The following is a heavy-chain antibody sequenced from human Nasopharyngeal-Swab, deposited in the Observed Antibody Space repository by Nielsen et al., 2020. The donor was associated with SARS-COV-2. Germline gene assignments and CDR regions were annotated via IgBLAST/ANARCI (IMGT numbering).Heavy chain of an antibody. J-gene: IGHJ3*02. CDR1: GFTVSSNY. CDR2: IYSGGST. Sequence: GESLKISCAASGFTVSSNYMSWVRQAPGKGLEWVSVIYSGGSTYYADSVKGRFTISRDNSKNMLYLQMNSLRAEDTAVYYCARARGALPFADAFDIWGQGTMVTVSS. V-gene: IGHV3-53*01. D-gene: IGHD1-26*01. CDR3: ARARGALPFADAFDI.